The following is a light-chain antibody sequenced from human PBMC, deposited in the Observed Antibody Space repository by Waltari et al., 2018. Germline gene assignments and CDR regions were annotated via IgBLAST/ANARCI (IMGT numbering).Light chain of an antibody. CDR1: ETVSRA. CDR3: QHYVRLPAT. CDR2: GAS. Sequence: IVLTQSPGTLSLSPGERATLSCRASETVSRALAWYQQKPGQAPRLLIYGASNRAPGIPDRFSGSGSGTDFSLTISGLEPEDFAVYYCQHYVRLPATFGQGTKVEIK. V-gene: IGKV3-20*01. J-gene: IGKJ1*01.